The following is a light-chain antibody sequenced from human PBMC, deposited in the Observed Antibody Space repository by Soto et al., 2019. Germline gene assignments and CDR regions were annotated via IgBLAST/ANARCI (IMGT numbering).Light chain of an antibody. CDR3: MQGLQSPPT. CDR2: WGS. Sequence: DIVMTQSPLSLPVTPGEPASISCRSSQSLLHSNGYNYLDWYLQKPGQSPQLLIYWGSNRASGGPYRFRCNRLGKDFTLKINRVGAWGCWGYFCMQGLQSPPTFGQGTKVEIK. J-gene: IGKJ1*01. V-gene: IGKV2-28*01. CDR1: QSLLHSNGYNY.